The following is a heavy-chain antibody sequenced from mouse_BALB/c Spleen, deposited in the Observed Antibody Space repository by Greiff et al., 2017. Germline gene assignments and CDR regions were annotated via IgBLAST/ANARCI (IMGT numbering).Heavy chain of an antibody. CDR2: ISSGGSYT. CDR1: GFTFSSYA. J-gene: IGHJ2*01. D-gene: IGHD2-4*01. Sequence: DVMLVESGGGLVKPGGSLKLSCAASGFTFSSYAMSWVRQTPEKRLEWVATISSGGSYTYYPDSVKGRFTISRDNAKNTLYLQMSSLRSEDTAMYYCARVSTMITTGVFDYWGQGTTLTVSS. CDR3: ARVSTMITTGVFDY. V-gene: IGHV5-9-1*01.